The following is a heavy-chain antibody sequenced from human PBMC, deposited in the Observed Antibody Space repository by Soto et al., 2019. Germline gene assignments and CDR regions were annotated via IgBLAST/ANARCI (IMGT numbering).Heavy chain of an antibody. J-gene: IGHJ4*02. CDR1: GFTVSNYA. Sequence: GESLRLSCAASGFTVSNYAMSWVRQAPGKGLEWVSAISGSGGTTYSADSVEGRFSISRDNSKNTLFLQMNSLRAEDTAVYYCAKDLGERTSWSNIDYWGQGTPVTVSS. V-gene: IGHV3-23*01. D-gene: IGHD3-16*01. CDR2: ISGSGGTT. CDR3: AKDLGERTSWSNIDY.